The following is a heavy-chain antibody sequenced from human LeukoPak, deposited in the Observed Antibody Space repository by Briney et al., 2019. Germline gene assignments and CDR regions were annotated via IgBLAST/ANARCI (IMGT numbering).Heavy chain of an antibody. Sequence: SLRLSCTVSGFTFGDYAMSWVRQAPGKGLECVGFIRSKAYGGTTEYAASVKGRFTISRDDSKSIAYLQMNSLKTEDTAVYYCTTDRYCSSTTCPLTFDLWGQGTLVTVSS. D-gene: IGHD2-2*01. J-gene: IGHJ4*02. CDR3: TTDRYCSSTTCPLTFDL. V-gene: IGHV3-49*04. CDR1: GFTFGDYA. CDR2: IRSKAYGGTT.